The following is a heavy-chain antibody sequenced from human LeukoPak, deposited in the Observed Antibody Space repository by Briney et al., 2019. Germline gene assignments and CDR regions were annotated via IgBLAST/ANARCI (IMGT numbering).Heavy chain of an antibody. Sequence: SETLSLTCTVSGGSISSYYWSWIRQPPGKGLEWIGYIYYSGSTNYNPSLKSRVTISVDTSKNQSSLKLSSVTAADTAVYYCARELSSAILSSSRAFDLWGRGTLVTVSS. J-gene: IGHJ2*01. CDR2: IYYSGST. D-gene: IGHD6-13*01. V-gene: IGHV4-59*01. CDR3: ARELSSAILSSSRAFDL. CDR1: GGSISSYY.